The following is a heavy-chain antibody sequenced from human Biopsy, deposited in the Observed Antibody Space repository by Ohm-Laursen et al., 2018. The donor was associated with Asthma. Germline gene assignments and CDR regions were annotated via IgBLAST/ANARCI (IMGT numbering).Heavy chain of an antibody. D-gene: IGHD4-17*01. CDR3: ARVVSYGDIYFGIDV. Sequence: PSQTLSLTCRVSGGYTWSSDHHWAWIRQAPGKGLEWNGFVFWSGSTHYSRSLERRVSISIDTATNEFSMKLWSVTPADTAVYFCARVVSYGDIYFGIDVWGPGNTVVVS. CDR2: VFWSGST. V-gene: IGHV4-30-4*01. CDR1: GGYTWSSDHH. J-gene: IGHJ6*02.